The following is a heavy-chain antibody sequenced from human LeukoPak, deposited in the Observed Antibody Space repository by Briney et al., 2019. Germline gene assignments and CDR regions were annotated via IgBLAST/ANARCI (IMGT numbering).Heavy chain of an antibody. V-gene: IGHV3-9*01. CDR2: ISWNSGSI. D-gene: IGHD4-17*01. Sequence: GGSLRLSCAASGFTFDDYAMHWVRQAPGKGLEWVSGISWNSGSIGYADSVKGRFTISRDNAKNSLYLQINSLRAEDTALYYCAKDISSGDYHLSGFDPWGQGTLVTVSS. CDR1: GFTFDDYA. CDR3: AKDISSGDYHLSGFDP. J-gene: IGHJ5*02.